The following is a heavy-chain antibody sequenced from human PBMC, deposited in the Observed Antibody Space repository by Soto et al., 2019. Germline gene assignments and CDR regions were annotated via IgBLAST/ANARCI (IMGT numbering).Heavy chain of an antibody. V-gene: IGHV4-34*01. J-gene: IGHJ4*02. CDR1: GVSLSGYY. CDR2: IDNSGKT. Sequence: QVQLQQWGAGPLKPSETLSLTCAVYGVSLSGYYWSWIRPPPGKGLEWIGEIDNSGKTNYSPSLKRRVTISADTSKNQFSLTVTSLTAADTAAYYCARGRDGGAAYSGQGTRVTVSS. CDR3: ARGRDGGAAY. D-gene: IGHD3-16*01.